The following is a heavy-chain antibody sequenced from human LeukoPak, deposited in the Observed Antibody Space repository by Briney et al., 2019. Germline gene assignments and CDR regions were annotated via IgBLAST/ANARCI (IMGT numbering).Heavy chain of an antibody. D-gene: IGHD3-22*01. CDR1: GGTFNRYA. CDR2: IIPIFGTA. Sequence: SVKVPCKASGGTFNRYAISWVRQAPGQGLEWMGGIIPIFGTANYAQKFQGRVTITADESSSTAYMELSSLRSEDTAVYYCARDASIYDSSAYYYLWWGQGTLVTVSP. CDR3: ARDASIYDSSAYYYLW. V-gene: IGHV1-69*13. J-gene: IGHJ4*02.